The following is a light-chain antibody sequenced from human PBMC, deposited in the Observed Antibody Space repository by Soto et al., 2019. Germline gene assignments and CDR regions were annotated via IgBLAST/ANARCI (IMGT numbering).Light chain of an antibody. J-gene: IGKJ1*01. Sequence: DIQMTQSPSSLSASVGDKVTITCRATESVSKWLAWYQEKPGNPPRPLIYDASTLESGVPSRFSGSGSGTEFTLTISSLQPDDFAIYYCQQYTSYSWTFGQGTKVDIK. V-gene: IGKV1-5*01. CDR3: QQYTSYSWT. CDR2: DAS. CDR1: ESVSKW.